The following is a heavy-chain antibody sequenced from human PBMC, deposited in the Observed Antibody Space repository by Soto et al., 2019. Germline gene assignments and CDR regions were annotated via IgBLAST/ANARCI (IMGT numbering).Heavy chain of an antibody. CDR2: IIPIFGTA. J-gene: IGHJ4*02. V-gene: IGHV1-69*01. Sequence: QVQLVQSGAEVKKPGSSVKVSCKASGGTFSSYAISWVRQAPGQGLEWMGGIIPIFGTANYAQKFQGRVTITADESTSTAYIELSSLRSEDTAVYYCARAREYYYGSGSVYYFDYWGQGTLVTVSS. CDR3: ARAREYYYGSGSVYYFDY. CDR1: GGTFSSYA. D-gene: IGHD3-10*01.